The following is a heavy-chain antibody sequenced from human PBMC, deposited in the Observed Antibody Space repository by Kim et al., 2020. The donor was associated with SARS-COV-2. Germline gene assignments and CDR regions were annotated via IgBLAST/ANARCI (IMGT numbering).Heavy chain of an antibody. J-gene: IGHJ2*01. D-gene: IGHD2-21*02. V-gene: IGHV3-21*01. CDR3: ARDRGGNSPRSYWYFDL. Sequence: VKGRFTISRDNAKNSLYLQMNSLRAEDTAVYYCARDRGGNSPRSYWYFDLWGRGTLVTVSS.